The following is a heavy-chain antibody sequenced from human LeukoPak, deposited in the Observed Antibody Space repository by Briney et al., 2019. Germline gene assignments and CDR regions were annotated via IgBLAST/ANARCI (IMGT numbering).Heavy chain of an antibody. CDR2: VYYSGNS. CDR3: AREPGYSSSWPLDY. Sequence: SETLFLTCTVSGDSVSSYYWGWIRQPPVKGLEWIGYVYYSGNSNYNPSLKSRVTMSVDTSKNQFSLKLSSVTAADTAVYYCAREPGYSSSWPLDYWGQGTLVTVSS. J-gene: IGHJ4*02. V-gene: IGHV4-59*02. D-gene: IGHD6-13*01. CDR1: GDSVSSYY.